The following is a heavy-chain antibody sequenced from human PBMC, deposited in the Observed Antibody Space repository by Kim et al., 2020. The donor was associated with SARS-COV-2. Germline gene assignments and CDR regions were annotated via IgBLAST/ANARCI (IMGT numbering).Heavy chain of an antibody. D-gene: IGHD2-21*01. J-gene: IGHJ2*01. CDR1: GGSISSSSYY. CDR2: IYYSGST. Sequence: SETLSLTCTVSGGSISSSSYYWGWIRQPPGKGLEWIGSIYYSGSTYYNPSLKSRVTISVDTSKNQFSLKLSSVTAADTAVYYCARDWSSGEFSYFDLWGRGTLVTVSS. V-gene: IGHV4-39*02. CDR3: ARDWSSGEFSYFDL.